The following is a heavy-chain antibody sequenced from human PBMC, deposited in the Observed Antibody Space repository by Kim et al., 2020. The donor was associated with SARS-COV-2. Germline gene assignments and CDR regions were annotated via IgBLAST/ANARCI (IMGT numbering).Heavy chain of an antibody. V-gene: IGHV3-23*01. Sequence: GGSLRLSCAASGFTFSSYAMSWVRQAPGKGLEWVSAISGSGGSTYYADSVKGRFTISRDNSKNTLYLQMNNLRAEDTAVYYCAKSINQYYSDSSGYSTLDYWGQGTLVTVSS. J-gene: IGHJ4*02. CDR1: GFTFSSYA. D-gene: IGHD3-22*01. CDR3: AKSINQYYSDSSGYSTLDY. CDR2: ISGSGGST.